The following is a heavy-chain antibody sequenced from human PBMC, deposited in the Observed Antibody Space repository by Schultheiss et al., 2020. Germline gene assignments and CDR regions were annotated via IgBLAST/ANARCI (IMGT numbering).Heavy chain of an antibody. D-gene: IGHD3-3*01. CDR3: ARRVTIFGVVTHYYYYYMDV. Sequence: SATLSLTCAVYGGSFSGYYWSWIRQPPGKGLEWIGEINHSGSTNYNPSLKSRVTISVDTSKNQFSLKLSSVTAADTAVYYCARRVTIFGVVTHYYYYYMDVWGKGTTVNGSS. J-gene: IGHJ6*03. V-gene: IGHV4-34*01. CDR1: GGSFSGYY. CDR2: INHSGST.